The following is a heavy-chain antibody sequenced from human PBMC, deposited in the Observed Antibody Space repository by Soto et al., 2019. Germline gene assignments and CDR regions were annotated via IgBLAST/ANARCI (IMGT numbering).Heavy chain of an antibody. CDR1: GFTFSSHW. Sequence: EVQLVESGGGLVQPGGSLRLSCAASGFTFSSHWMSWVRQAPGKGLEWVANIKQDGSEKYYVDSVKGRFTISRDNAKNSLYLQMNSLRAEDTAVYYCAREARISMIVVAITTDDASDIWGQGTMVTVSS. D-gene: IGHD3-22*01. J-gene: IGHJ3*02. CDR2: IKQDGSEK. V-gene: IGHV3-7*03. CDR3: AREARISMIVVAITTDDASDI.